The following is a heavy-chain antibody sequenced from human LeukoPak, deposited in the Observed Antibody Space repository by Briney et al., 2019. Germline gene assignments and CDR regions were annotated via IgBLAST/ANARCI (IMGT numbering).Heavy chain of an antibody. D-gene: IGHD3-10*01. J-gene: IGHJ4*02. CDR3: ARGQPVPDRLWCGAHYLDL. Sequence: PSQTLSLTCSVSSVSFSIHNTYWTWIRQFPGKGPEWNGYMYSSGTSAYNASLRGRATISLDTSNKQFSLNLKSVTAADTAVYYCARGQPVPDRLWCGAHYLDLWGPGLLVTVSS. CDR1: SVSFSIHNTY. CDR2: MYSSGTS. V-gene: IGHV4-31*03.